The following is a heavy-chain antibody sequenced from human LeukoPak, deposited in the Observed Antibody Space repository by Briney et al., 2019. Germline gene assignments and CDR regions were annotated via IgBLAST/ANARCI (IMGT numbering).Heavy chain of an antibody. CDR2: IIPIFGIA. D-gene: IGHD4-23*01. CDR1: GGTFSSYA. J-gene: IGHJ6*02. V-gene: IGHV1-69*04. CDR3: AREDLSTVATGTSGMDV. Sequence: SVKVSCKASGGTFSSYAISWVRQAPGQGLEWMGRIIPIFGIANYAQKFQGRVTITADKSTSTAYMELSSLGSEDTAVYYCAREDLSTVATGTSGMDVWGQGTTVTVSS.